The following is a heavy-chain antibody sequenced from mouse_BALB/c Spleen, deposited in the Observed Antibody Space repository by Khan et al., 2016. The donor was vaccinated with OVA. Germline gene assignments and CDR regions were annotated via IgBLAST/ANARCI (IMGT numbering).Heavy chain of an antibody. V-gene: IGHV3-1*02. CDR2: IRYSGST. CDR3: ARTGRIKY. CDR1: GYSITSGYG. D-gene: IGHD1-1*01. J-gene: IGHJ2*01. Sequence: EVQLQESGPGLVKPSQSLSLTCTVTGYSITSGYGWNWIRQFPGNKLEWMGFIRYSGSTNYNPSLKSRISITRDTSNNTFFLQLKSVTTEDADTYYDARTGRIKYWGQGTTLTVSS.